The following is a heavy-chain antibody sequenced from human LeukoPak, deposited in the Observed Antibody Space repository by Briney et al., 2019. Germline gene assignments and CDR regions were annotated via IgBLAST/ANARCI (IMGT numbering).Heavy chain of an antibody. D-gene: IGHD3-10*01. Sequence: PGRSLRLSCAASGFTFSSYAMHWVRQAPGKGLEWVAVISYDGSNKYYADSVKGRFTISRDNAKNTLYLQVNSLRAEDTAVYYCATGGSTYFQHWGQGTLVTVSS. CDR1: GFTFSSYA. CDR2: ISYDGSNK. CDR3: ATGGSTYFQH. J-gene: IGHJ1*01. V-gene: IGHV3-30-3*01.